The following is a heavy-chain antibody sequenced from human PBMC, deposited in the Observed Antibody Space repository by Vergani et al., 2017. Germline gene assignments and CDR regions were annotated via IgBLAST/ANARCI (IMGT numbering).Heavy chain of an antibody. D-gene: IGHD4-23*01. Sequence: QVQLVQSGAEVKKPGASVKVSCKVSGYTLTELSMHWVRQAPGKGLEWMGGFDPEDGETIYEQKFQGRVTMTEDTSTDTAYMELSSLRSEDTAVYYCATDPRESYGGNYPGYFDYWGQGTLVTVSS. V-gene: IGHV1-24*01. CDR2: FDPEDGET. CDR1: GYTLTELS. J-gene: IGHJ4*02. CDR3: ATDPRESYGGNYPGYFDY.